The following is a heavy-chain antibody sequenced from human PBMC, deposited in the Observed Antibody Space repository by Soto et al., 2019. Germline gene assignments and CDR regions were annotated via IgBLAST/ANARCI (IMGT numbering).Heavy chain of an antibody. CDR3: ARRKVDDSGSYYYNDY. V-gene: IGHV4-59*08. Sequence: QLQLQESGPGLVKPSETLSLTCTVSGGSLNNYYWTWIRHSPGKGLEWIGYVTYSGTADYSPSFQSRFTISRDISKNQFSLKVTSVTASDTAIYYFARRKVDDSGSYYYNDYWGQGAVVTVSS. D-gene: IGHD3-22*01. CDR2: VTYSGTA. J-gene: IGHJ4*02. CDR1: GGSLNNYY.